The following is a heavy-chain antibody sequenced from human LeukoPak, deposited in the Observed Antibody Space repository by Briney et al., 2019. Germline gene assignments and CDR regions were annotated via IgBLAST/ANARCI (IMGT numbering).Heavy chain of an antibody. J-gene: IGHJ3*02. CDR3: ARGRISGSYHGAFDI. V-gene: IGHV4-31*02. CDR2: IYYSGSA. D-gene: IGHD1-26*01. Sequence: XYXXXXXQHPGQGLEWXVYIYYSGSAYYNPSRKSRVTISVDTSKNQFSLKLSSVTAADTAVYYCARGRISGSYHGAFDIWGQGTMVTVSS. CDR1: XY.